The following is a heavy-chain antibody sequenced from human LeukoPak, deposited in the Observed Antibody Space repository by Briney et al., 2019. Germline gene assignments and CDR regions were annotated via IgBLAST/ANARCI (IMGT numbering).Heavy chain of an antibody. D-gene: IGHD3-9*01. CDR3: ARDLKVLRYFDWLSQDYYYYGMDV. V-gene: IGHV1-69*06. CDR1: GGTSSSYA. Sequence: SVKVSCKASGGTSSSYAISWVRQAPGQGLEWMGGIIPIFGTANYAQKFQGRVTITADKSTSTAYMELSSLRSEDTAVYYCARDLKVLRYFDWLSQDYYYYGMDVWGKGTTVTVSS. CDR2: IIPIFGTA. J-gene: IGHJ6*04.